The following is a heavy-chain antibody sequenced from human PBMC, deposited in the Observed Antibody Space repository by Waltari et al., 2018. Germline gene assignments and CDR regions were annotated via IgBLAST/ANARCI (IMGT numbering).Heavy chain of an antibody. CDR2: INPNSGGT. V-gene: IGHV1-2*02. J-gene: IGHJ6*03. CDR3: ARGAHIMITPLDYMDV. Sequence: QVQLVQSGAEVKKPGASVKVSCKASGYTFTGYYMHWVRQAPGQGLEWMGCINPNSGGTNYAQKFQGRVTITRDTSISTAYMELSRLISDDTAVYYCARGAHIMITPLDYMDVWGKGTTVTISS. CDR1: GYTFTGYY. D-gene: IGHD3-16*01.